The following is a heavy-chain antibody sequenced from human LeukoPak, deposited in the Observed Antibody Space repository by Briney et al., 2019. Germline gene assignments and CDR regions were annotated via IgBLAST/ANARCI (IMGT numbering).Heavy chain of an antibody. Sequence: ASVKVSCKASGYTFTSYGISWVRQAPGQGLEWMGIINPSGGSTSYAQKFQGRVTMTRDMSTSTVYMELSSLRSEDTAVYYCARDYYGSGDLYYYYYMDVWGKGTTVTISS. CDR1: GYTFTSYG. J-gene: IGHJ6*03. D-gene: IGHD3-10*01. V-gene: IGHV1-46*01. CDR3: ARDYYGSGDLYYYYYMDV. CDR2: INPSGGST.